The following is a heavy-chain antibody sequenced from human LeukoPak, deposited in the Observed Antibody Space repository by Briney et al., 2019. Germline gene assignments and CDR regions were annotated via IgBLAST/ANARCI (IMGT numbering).Heavy chain of an antibody. CDR1: GGSISSYY. CDR2: IYYSGST. J-gene: IGHJ6*02. CDR3: ARDSAYCSSTSCHNMYYYYGMDV. V-gene: IGHV4-59*01. Sequence: PSETLSLTCTVSGGSISSYYWSWIRQPPGKGLEWIGYIYYSGSTNYNPSLKSRVTISVDTSKNQFSLKLSSVTAADTAVYYCARDSAYCSSTSCHNMYYYYGMDVWGQGTTVTVSS. D-gene: IGHD2-2*01.